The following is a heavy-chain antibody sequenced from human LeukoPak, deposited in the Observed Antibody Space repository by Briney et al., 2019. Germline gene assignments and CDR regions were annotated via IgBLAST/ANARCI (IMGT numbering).Heavy chain of an antibody. D-gene: IGHD4-17*01. V-gene: IGHV3-21*01. CDR3: ARLTTTVTTPFDY. Sequence: GGSLRLSCAASGFTFSIYNMNWVRQAPGKGLEWVSSISSSSSYIYYADSVKDRFTISRDNAKNSLYLQMNSLRAEDTAVYYCARLTTTVTTPFDYWGQGTLVTVSS. CDR1: GFTFSIYN. CDR2: ISSSSSYI. J-gene: IGHJ4*02.